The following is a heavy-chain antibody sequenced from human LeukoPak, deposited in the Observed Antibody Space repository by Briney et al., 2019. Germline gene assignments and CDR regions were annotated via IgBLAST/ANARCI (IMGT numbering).Heavy chain of an antibody. J-gene: IGHJ4*02. D-gene: IGHD2/OR15-2a*01. V-gene: IGHV1-24*01. CDR3: AIVVIIPKTLYY. CDR1: GYTLNELS. CDR2: FDPEGGEN. Sequence: GASVKVSCKVFGYTLNELSIHWVRQAPGKVFERMGGFDPEGGENMYAQKFQGRVAMTEDTSTDTAYMELSSLRSEDTAVYYCAIVVIIPKTLYYWGQGTLVTVSS.